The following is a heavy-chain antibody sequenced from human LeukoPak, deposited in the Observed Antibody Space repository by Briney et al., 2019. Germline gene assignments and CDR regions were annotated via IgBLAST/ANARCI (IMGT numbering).Heavy chain of an antibody. CDR3: ASSRVGAADY. CDR1: GGSISSGSYY. V-gene: IGHV4-61*02. Sequence: PSETLSLTCTVSGGSISSGSYYWSWIRQPAGTGLEWIGRIYTSGSTNYNPSLKSRVTISVDTSKNQFSLKLSSVTAADTAVYYCASSRVGAADYWGQGTLVTVSS. CDR2: IYTSGST. J-gene: IGHJ4*02. D-gene: IGHD1-26*01.